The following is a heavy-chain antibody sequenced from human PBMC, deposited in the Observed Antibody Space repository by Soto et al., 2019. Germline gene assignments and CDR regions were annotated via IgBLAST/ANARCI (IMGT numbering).Heavy chain of an antibody. J-gene: IGHJ6*02. CDR3: ARNIYCSTYGMDV. D-gene: IGHD2-2*02. Sequence: PGESLKISFRGPGYSFTSYWISWVRQMPGKGLEWMGRIDPRDSYTNYSPSFQGHVTISADKSISTAYLQWSSLKAPDTAMYYCARNIYCSTYGMDVWGQGTTVTVSS. CDR2: IDPRDSYT. CDR1: GYSFTSYW. V-gene: IGHV5-10-1*01.